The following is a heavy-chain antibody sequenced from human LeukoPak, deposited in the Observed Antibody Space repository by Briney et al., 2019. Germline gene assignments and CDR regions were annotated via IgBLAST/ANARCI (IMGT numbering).Heavy chain of an antibody. CDR2: ISRSGNSI. D-gene: IGHD5/OR15-5a*01. V-gene: IGHV3-48*03. CDR3: AKDTSVGAFDI. J-gene: IGHJ3*02. CDR1: GFSFSVYE. Sequence: PGGSLRLSCAASGFSFSVYEMNWVRQAPGKGLEWVSYISRSGNSIYYVDSVKGRFTISRDNAKNSLYLQMNSLRAEDTAVYYCAKDTSVGAFDIWGQGTMVTVSS.